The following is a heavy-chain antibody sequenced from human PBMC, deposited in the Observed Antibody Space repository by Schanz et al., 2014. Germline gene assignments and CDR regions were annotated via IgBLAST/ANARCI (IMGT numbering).Heavy chain of an antibody. J-gene: IGHJ4*02. V-gene: IGHV3-33*05. CDR2: ISLDGSNQ. Sequence: QVQLVESGGGVVQPGRSLRLSCAASGFTFSSYGMHWVRQAPGKGLEWVAIISLDGSNQYYADSVKGRFTISRDNSKNTLYLQMNSLRAEDTAVYYCARARELLRGQYYFDYWGQGSLVTVSS. CDR3: ARARELLRGQYYFDY. CDR1: GFTFSSYG. D-gene: IGHD1-26*01.